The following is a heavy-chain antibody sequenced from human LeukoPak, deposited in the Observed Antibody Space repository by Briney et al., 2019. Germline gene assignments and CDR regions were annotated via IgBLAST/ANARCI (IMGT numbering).Heavy chain of an antibody. V-gene: IGHV3-74*01. D-gene: IGHD6-19*01. J-gene: IGHJ4*02. Sequence: PGGSLRLSCAASGFTFSKYWMLWVRQAPGKGLESVSRINTDGTVTTYADSVKGRFTVSRDNADNTMSLQMNSVRDEDTAVYCCATKQWLAPPPDSWGQGTPVTVSS. CDR2: INTDGTVT. CDR1: GFTFSKYW. CDR3: ATKQWLAPPPDS.